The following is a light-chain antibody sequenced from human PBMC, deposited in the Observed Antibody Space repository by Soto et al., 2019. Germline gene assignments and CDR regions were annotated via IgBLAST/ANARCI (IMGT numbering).Light chain of an antibody. CDR2: SVS. CDR3: SSYTSHYTRV. Sequence: QSVLTQPASVSGSPGQSITISCSGTSSDIGAYDHVAWFQQFPGKTPKLVIYSVSNRPSGVSYRFSGSKSGNTASLTISGLQADDEADYHCSSYTSHYTRVFGTGTKVTVL. J-gene: IGLJ1*01. V-gene: IGLV2-14*01. CDR1: SSDIGAYDH.